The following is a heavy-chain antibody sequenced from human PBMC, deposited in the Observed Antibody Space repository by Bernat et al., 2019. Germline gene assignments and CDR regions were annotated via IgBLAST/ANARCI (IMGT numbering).Heavy chain of an antibody. D-gene: IGHD6-13*01. CDR1: GFTFSSYA. V-gene: IGHV3-23*01. J-gene: IGHJ6*02. CDR3: AKVEQQLPHHTTYYYYGMDV. Sequence: EVQLLESGGGLVQPGGPLRLSCAASGFTFSSYAMSWVRQAPGKGLEWVSAISGSGGSTYYTDSVKGRFTISRDNSKNTLYLQMNSLRAEDTAVYYCAKVEQQLPHHTTYYYYGMDVWGQGTTVTVSS. CDR2: ISGSGGST.